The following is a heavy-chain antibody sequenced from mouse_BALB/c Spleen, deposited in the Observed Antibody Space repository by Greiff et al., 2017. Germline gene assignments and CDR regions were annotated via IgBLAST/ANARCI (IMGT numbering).Heavy chain of an antibody. CDR1: GFTFSSYT. D-gene: IGHD2-1*01. CDR2: ISSGGSYT. V-gene: IGHV5-6-4*01. J-gene: IGHJ4*01. CDR3: TRAQGNYLYYAMDY. Sequence: EVHLVESGGGLVKPGGSLKLSCAASGFTFSSYTMSWVRQTPEKRLEWVATISSGGSYTYYPDSVKGRFTISRDNAKNTLYLQMSSLKSEDTAMYYCTRAQGNYLYYAMDYWGQGTSVTVSS.